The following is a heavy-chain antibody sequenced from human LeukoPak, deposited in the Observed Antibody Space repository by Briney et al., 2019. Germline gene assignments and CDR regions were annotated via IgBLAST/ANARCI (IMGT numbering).Heavy chain of an antibody. CDR2: IYYSGGT. D-gene: IGHD3-10*01. V-gene: IGHV4-59*01. J-gene: IGHJ6*03. Sequence: SGTLCLTCAVSGGSLSGYYWRWGRQTPGEGLERSGYIYYSGGTNYNPSLKSRGTISVDTSKNPFSLKLSSVTAADTAVYYCARGLYGSWYYYMDVWGKGTTVTISS. CDR3: ARGLYGSWYYYMDV. CDR1: GGSLSGYY.